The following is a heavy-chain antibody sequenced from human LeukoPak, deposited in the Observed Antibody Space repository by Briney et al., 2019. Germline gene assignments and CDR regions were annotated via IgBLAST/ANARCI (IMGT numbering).Heavy chain of an antibody. V-gene: IGHV3-48*03. D-gene: IGHD2-8*02. J-gene: IGHJ4*02. CDR1: AFTFSSYE. CDR2: ISSSGSTI. CDR3: ASSTGHLNY. Sequence: PGGSLRLSCAASAFTFSSYEMNWVRQAPGKGLEWVSYISSSGSTIYYADSVKGRFTISRDNAKNSLYLQMNSLRAEDTAVYYCASSTGHLNYWGQGTLVTVSS.